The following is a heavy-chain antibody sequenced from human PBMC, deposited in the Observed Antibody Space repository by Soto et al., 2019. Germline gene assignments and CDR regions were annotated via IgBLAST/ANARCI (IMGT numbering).Heavy chain of an antibody. V-gene: IGHV4-31*03. D-gene: IGHD3-9*01. Sequence: QVQLQESGPGLVKPSQTLSLTCSVSGGSISSGGYYWSLIRQLPGKGLEWIGHIYFSGSSYYNPSRKRRLTISLATSRNHFSLRLDSLTAADTAVYYCARIMSAYYKIISYAVEYWGRGTLVTVSS. J-gene: IGHJ4*02. CDR1: GGSISSGGYY. CDR3: ARIMSAYYKIISYAVEY. CDR2: IYFSGSS.